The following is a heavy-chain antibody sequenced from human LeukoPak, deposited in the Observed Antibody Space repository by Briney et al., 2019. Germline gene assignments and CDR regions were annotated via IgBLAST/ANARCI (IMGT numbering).Heavy chain of an antibody. V-gene: IGHV4-30-4*02. CDR1: GGSISSGDYY. D-gene: IGHD6-6*01. CDR3: ARGAVRQLVSRAYCYYMGV. J-gene: IGHJ6*03. CDR2: IYYSGST. Sequence: SETLSLTCTVSGGSISSGDYYWSWIRQPPGKGLEWIGYIYYSGSTYYNPSLKSRLTISLDTPENQFYLKLISVTAADTAVYYCARGAVRQLVSRAYCYYMGVWGKGTTVTVSS.